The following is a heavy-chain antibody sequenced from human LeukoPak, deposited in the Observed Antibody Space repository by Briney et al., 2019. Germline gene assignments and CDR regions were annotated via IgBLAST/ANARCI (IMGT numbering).Heavy chain of an antibody. Sequence: PGGSLRLSCAASGFTFSSYVMHWVRPAPGKGLEWVAVISYDGSNKYYADSVKGRLTISRDNSKNTLYVQMNSLRAEDTAVYYCAREMDTAMVFDYWGQGTLVTVSS. D-gene: IGHD5-18*01. J-gene: IGHJ4*02. CDR1: GFTFSSYV. CDR3: AREMDTAMVFDY. V-gene: IGHV3-30-3*01. CDR2: ISYDGSNK.